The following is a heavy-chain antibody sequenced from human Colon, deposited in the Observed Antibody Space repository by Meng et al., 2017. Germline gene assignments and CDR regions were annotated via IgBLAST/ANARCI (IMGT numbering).Heavy chain of an antibody. CDR2: VRQGGAEK. J-gene: IGHJ5*02. V-gene: IGHV3-7*01. CDR1: GFSLSRYW. D-gene: IGHD1-1*01. Sequence: GESLKISCAASGFSLSRYWMSWVRQAPGKGLEWVANVRQGGAEKHYVDSLKGRFTVSRDNDKNSIYLQMNSLTVDDTALYYCARDGGTDWFDPWGPGTLVTVSS. CDR3: ARDGGTDWFDP.